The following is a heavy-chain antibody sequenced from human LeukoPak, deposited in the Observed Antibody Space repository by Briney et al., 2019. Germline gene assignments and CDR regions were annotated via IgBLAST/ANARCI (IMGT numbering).Heavy chain of an antibody. CDR3: ARHSIDGIYYDSRHYYMDV. CDR2: IYTSGST. D-gene: IGHD3-22*01. J-gene: IGHJ6*03. CDR1: GGSISSYY. Sequence: PSETLSLTCTVSGGSISSYYWSWIRQPPGKGLEWIGYIYTSGSTNYNPSLKSRVTISVDTSKNQFSLKLSSVTAADTAVYYCARHSIDGIYYDSRHYYMDVWGKGTTVTVSS. V-gene: IGHV4-4*09.